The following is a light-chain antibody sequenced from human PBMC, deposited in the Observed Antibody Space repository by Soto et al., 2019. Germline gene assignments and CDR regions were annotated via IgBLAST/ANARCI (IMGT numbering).Light chain of an antibody. Sequence: IVFTQSPGTLSLSPWDRATLSCRASQSVSSANFAWYQQKPXXAXRLLIYGASSRATGIPDRFSGSGSGTHFTLTISSREPEDFAVYYCQQYGSSPLTFGGGTKVDIK. CDR2: GAS. J-gene: IGKJ4*01. V-gene: IGKV3-20*01. CDR3: QQYGSSPLT. CDR1: QSVSSAN.